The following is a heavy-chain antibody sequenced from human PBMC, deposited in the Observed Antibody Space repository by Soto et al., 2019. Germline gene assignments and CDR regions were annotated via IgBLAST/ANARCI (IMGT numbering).Heavy chain of an antibody. V-gene: IGHV3-23*01. CDR1: GFIFSDYA. J-gene: IGHJ6*02. Sequence: EVHLLESGRGLVQPGESLRLSCAASGFIFSDYAMTWVRQAPGKGLEWVSGISGSGESIYYADSVEGRFTISRDNSKNTLYLQMNSLRGEDTAVYYCARDRHGSDWYTYYFYTLAVWGQGTTVTVSS. D-gene: IGHD6-13*01. CDR3: ARDRHGSDWYTYYFYTLAV. CDR2: ISGSGESI.